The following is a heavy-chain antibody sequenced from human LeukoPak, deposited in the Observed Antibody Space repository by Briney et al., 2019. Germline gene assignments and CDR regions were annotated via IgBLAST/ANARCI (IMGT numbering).Heavy chain of an antibody. D-gene: IGHD5-12*01. V-gene: IGHV4-34*01. CDR2: INHSGST. Sequence: SETLSLTCAVYGGSLSGYYWSWIRQPPGKGPEWIGEINHSGSTNYNPSLKSRVTISVDTSKNQFSLKLSSVTAADTAVYYCAGVATLPTADRYFQHWGQGTLVTVSS. CDR3: AGVATLPTADRYFQH. J-gene: IGHJ1*01. CDR1: GGSLSGYY.